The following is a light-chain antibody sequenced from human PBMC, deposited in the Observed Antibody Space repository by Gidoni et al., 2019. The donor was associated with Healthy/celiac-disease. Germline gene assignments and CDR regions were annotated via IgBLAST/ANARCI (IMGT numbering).Light chain of an antibody. CDR1: SSNIGNNY. CDR3: GTWDSSLSAVV. V-gene: IGLV1-51*01. J-gene: IGLJ2*01. CDR2: DNN. Sequence: PGQKVTISCSGSSSNIGNNYVSWYQQLPGTAPKLLIYDNNKRPSGIPDRFSGSKSGTSATLGITGLQTGDEADYYCGTWDSSLSAVVFDGGTKLTVL.